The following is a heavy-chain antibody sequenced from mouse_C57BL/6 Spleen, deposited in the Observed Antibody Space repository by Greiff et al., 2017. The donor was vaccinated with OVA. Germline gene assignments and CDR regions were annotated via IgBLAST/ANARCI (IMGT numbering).Heavy chain of an antibody. Sequence: VQLQQSGAELVRPGASVTLSCKASGYTFTDYAMHWVKQTPVHGLAWIGAIDPETGGTAYNQKFKGKAILTADKSSSTAYMELRSLTSEDSAVYYCTRGGLGVGITTVVAPFDYWGQGTTLTVSS. CDR3: TRGGLGVGITTVVAPFDY. D-gene: IGHD1-1*01. J-gene: IGHJ2*01. CDR1: GYTFTDYA. CDR2: IDPETGGT. V-gene: IGHV1-15*01.